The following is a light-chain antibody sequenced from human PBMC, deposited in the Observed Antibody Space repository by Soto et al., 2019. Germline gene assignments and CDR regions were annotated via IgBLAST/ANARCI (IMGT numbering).Light chain of an antibody. CDR3: QQYDSLPYT. J-gene: IGKJ2*01. CDR1: QDINDY. V-gene: IGKV1-33*01. Sequence: EIQMTQSPSSLSASLGDRVTITCQASQDINDYSNWYQQKPGKAPRLLIYGAALLEVGVPSRFSGSGSGTHFTLTISRLQPEDVATQYCQQYDSLPYTFGQGTRLEIK. CDR2: GAA.